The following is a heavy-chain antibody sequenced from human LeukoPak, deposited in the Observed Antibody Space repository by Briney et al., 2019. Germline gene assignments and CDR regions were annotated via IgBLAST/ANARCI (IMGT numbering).Heavy chain of an antibody. J-gene: IGHJ6*02. CDR1: GHTFTSYD. Sequence: ASVKVSCKASGHTFTSYDINWVRQATGQGLEWMGWMNPNSGNTGYAQKFQGRVTMTRNTSISTAYMELSSLRSEDTAVYYCARVDSSTIFYYYYGMDVWGQGTTVTVSS. CDR3: ARVDSSTIFYYYYGMDV. CDR2: MNPNSGNT. D-gene: IGHD3-3*01. V-gene: IGHV1-8*01.